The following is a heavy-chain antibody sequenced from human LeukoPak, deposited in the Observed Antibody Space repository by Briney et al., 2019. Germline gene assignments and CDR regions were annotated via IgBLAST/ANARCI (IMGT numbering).Heavy chain of an antibody. D-gene: IGHD2-2*01. CDR2: ISGGGSTI. CDR1: GFTFSTYT. Sequence: EGSLRLSCAASGFTFSTYTMNWVRQAPGKGLEWVSYISGGGSTIYYADSVKGRFTISRDNAKNSLFLQLNSLRAEDTAVYYCARAASLDYWGQGTLVTVSS. V-gene: IGHV3-48*01. CDR3: ARAASLDY. J-gene: IGHJ4*02.